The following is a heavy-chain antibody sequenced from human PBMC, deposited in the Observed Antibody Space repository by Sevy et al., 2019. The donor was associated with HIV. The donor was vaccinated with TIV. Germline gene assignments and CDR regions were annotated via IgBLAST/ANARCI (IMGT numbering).Heavy chain of an antibody. CDR3: ARGAIRYCSGGSCYGFDY. CDR1: GYTFTSYG. CDR2: ISAYNGNT. D-gene: IGHD2-15*01. Sequence: ASVKVSRKASGYTFTSYGISWVRQAPGQGLEWMGWISAYNGNTNYAQKLQGRVTMTTDTSTSTAYMELRSLRSDDTAVYYCARGAIRYCSGGSCYGFDYWGQGTLVTISS. V-gene: IGHV1-18*01. J-gene: IGHJ4*02.